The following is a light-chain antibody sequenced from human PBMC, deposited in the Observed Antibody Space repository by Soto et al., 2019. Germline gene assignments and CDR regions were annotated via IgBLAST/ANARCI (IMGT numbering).Light chain of an antibody. CDR1: SSNIGAGYD. V-gene: IGLV1-40*01. Sequence: QSVLTQPPSVSGAPGQRVTISCTGSSSNIGAGYDVHWYQQLPGTAPKLLIYHNSDRPSGVPDRFSGSKSGTSASLAITGLQAEDEDDYYCQSYDSGLSAFYVFGTGTKLTVL. CDR3: QSYDSGLSAFYV. J-gene: IGLJ1*01. CDR2: HNS.